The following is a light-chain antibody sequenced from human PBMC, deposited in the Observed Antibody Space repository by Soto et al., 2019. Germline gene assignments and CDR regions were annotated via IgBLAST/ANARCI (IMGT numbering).Light chain of an antibody. CDR1: QSVSSSY. CDR3: QQYGSSLRT. J-gene: IGKJ2*01. Sequence: EIVLTQSPGPLSLSPGERATLSCRASQSVSSSYLAWYQQKPGQAPRLLLYGASSRATGIPDRFSGSGSGTDFTLTISRLEPEDFAVYYCQQYGSSLRTFGQGTKLEIK. CDR2: GAS. V-gene: IGKV3-20*01.